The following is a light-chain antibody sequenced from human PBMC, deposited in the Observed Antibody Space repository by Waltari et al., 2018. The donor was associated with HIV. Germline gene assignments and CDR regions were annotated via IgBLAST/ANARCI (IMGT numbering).Light chain of an antibody. CDR1: QSVSSND. CDR3: QQYGRSPNT. V-gene: IGKV3-20*01. J-gene: IGKJ2*01. CDR2: GAS. Sequence: EIVLTQSPGTLSLSPGERATLSCRASQSVSSNDLAWYQQKPGQAPRLVIYGASSRATGIPDRFSGSGSGTDFTLTISRLEPEDFAVYYCQQYGRSPNTFGQGTKLEIK.